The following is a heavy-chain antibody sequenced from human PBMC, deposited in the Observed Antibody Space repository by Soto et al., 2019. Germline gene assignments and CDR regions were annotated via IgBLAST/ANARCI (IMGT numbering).Heavy chain of an antibody. CDR1: GFTFSSYA. CDR3: AKAGGSGSYYNVYYYYYYMDV. Sequence: GGSLRLSCAASGFTFSSYAMSWVRQAPGKGLEWVSAISGSGGSTYYADSVKGRFTISRDNSKNTLYLQMNSLRAEDTAVYYCAKAGGSGSYYNVYYYYYYMDVWGKGTTVPVSS. D-gene: IGHD3-10*01. V-gene: IGHV3-23*01. J-gene: IGHJ6*03. CDR2: ISGSGGST.